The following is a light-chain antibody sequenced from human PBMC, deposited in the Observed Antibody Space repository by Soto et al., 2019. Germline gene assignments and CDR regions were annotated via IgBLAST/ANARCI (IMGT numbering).Light chain of an antibody. CDR3: QHYGSSPYT. J-gene: IGKJ2*01. Sequence: EILLRQSPGTLSLSPGERATLSCRASQSVRNSYLAWYQQKPGQAPRLLIYGASGRATGIPDRFSGSGSGTDFTLTISRLEPEDFAVYYCQHYGSSPYTFGQWTKLEI. CDR2: GAS. CDR1: QSVRNSY. V-gene: IGKV3-20*01.